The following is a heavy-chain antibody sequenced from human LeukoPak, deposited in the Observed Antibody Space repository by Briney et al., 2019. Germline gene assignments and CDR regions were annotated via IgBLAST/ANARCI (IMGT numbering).Heavy chain of an antibody. V-gene: IGHV3-9*01. CDR1: RFTFDSYV. CDR2: ISWNSGSI. J-gene: IGHJ4*02. D-gene: IGHD1-26*01. CDR3: AKDPSSGGGSDYFDY. Sequence: PGGSLRLSCAASRFTFDSYVMSWVRQAPGKGLEWVSGISWNSGSIGYADSVKGRFTISRDNAKNSLYLQMNSLRAEDTALYYCAKDPSSGGGSDYFDYWGQGTLVTVSS.